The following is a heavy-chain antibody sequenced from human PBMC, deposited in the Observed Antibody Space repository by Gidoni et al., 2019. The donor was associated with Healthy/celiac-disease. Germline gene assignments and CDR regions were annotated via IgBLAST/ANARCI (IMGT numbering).Heavy chain of an antibody. D-gene: IGHD1-26*01. Sequence: QVQLVESGGGVGQPGRALRLSWAASGFTFSSYSMHWVRQAPGKGLEWVAFISYECSNKYYADSVKGRFTISRDNSKNTLYLHMNSLIAEDTAVYYCARYGPERILDVWGKGTTVTVSS. CDR3: ARYGPERILDV. V-gene: IGHV3-30-3*01. J-gene: IGHJ6*04. CDR1: GFTFSSYS. CDR2: ISYECSNK.